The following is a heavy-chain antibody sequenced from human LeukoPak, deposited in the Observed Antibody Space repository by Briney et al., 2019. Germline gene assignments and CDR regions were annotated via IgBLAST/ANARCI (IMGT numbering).Heavy chain of an antibody. V-gene: IGHV3-23*01. CDR1: EFSFSSYA. J-gene: IGHJ4*02. CDR3: AKDGYGYKDY. Sequence: PGGSLRLSCAASEFSFSSYAMSWVRQAPGKGLEWVSAIINSGGTTYYAESVKGRFTISRDNSKNTLYLQMNSLRAEDTAVYYCAKDGYGYKDYWGQGTLVTVSS. D-gene: IGHD5-18*01. CDR2: IINSGGTT.